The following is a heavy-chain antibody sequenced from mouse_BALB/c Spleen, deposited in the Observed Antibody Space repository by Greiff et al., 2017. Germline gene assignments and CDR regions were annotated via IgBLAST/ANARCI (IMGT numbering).Heavy chain of an antibody. CDR1: GFTFSSYT. J-gene: IGHJ3*01. CDR2: ISNGGGST. V-gene: IGHV5-12-2*01. Sequence: EVQGVESGGGLVQPGGSLKLSCAASGFTFSSYTMSWVRQTPEKRLEWVAYISNGGGSTYYPDTVKGRFTISRDNAKNTLYLQMSSLKSEDTAMYYCARKGGSSWFAYWGQGTLVTVSA. CDR3: ARKGGSSWFAY. D-gene: IGHD1-1*01.